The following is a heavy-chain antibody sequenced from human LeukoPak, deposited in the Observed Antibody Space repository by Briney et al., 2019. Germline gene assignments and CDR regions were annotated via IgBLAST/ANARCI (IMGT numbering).Heavy chain of an antibody. CDR1: GFTFSSYW. Sequence: GGSLRLSCAASGFTFSSYWMSWVRQAPGKGLEWVSAISGSGGSTYYADSVKGRFTISRDNSKNTLYLQMNSLRAEDTAVYYCAKDTGEGSSGWYTNAFDIWGQGTMVTVSS. D-gene: IGHD6-19*01. V-gene: IGHV3-23*01. J-gene: IGHJ3*02. CDR3: AKDTGEGSSGWYTNAFDI. CDR2: ISGSGGST.